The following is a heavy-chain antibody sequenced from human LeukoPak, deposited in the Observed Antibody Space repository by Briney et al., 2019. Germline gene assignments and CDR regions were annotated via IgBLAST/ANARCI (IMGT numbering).Heavy chain of an antibody. D-gene: IGHD5-18*01. CDR3: ARPRGYGTPHDAFDI. Sequence: GGSLRLSCVGSGFSFNAFWIHWVRLAPGKGLEWVANMKQDGSEKYYLDSVKGRFTISRDNAKNSIYLQMNRLRVEGTAVYYCARPRGYGTPHDAFDIWGQGTMVTVSS. V-gene: IGHV3-7*01. CDR2: MKQDGSEK. CDR1: GFSFNAFW. J-gene: IGHJ3*02.